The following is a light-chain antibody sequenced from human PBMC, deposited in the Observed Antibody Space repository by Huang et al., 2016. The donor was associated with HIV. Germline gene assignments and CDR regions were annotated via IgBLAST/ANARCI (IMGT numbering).Light chain of an antibody. J-gene: IGKJ4*01. CDR3: QQYYNWPPLT. Sequence: EILMTQSPATLSVSPGERVSLSCRASQIVNTDLAWFQQKPGQAPRLLIYCAATRATGIPARVNGSGAETDFSLTISSMQSEDYSIYYCQQYYNWPPLTFGGGTKVEI. CDR1: QIVNTD. CDR2: CAA. V-gene: IGKV3-15*01.